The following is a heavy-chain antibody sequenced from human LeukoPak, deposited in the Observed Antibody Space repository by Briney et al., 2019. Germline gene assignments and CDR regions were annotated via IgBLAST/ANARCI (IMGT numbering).Heavy chain of an antibody. Sequence: PGGSLRHSCAASGFTFSNYSMNWVRQAPGKGLEWVSSISSSSSYIYYADSVKGRFTISRDHAKNSLYLQMNSLRAEDTAVYYCASSDFWSGTVNDYWGQGTLVTVSS. D-gene: IGHD3-3*01. J-gene: IGHJ4*02. CDR3: ASSDFWSGTVNDY. CDR1: GFTFSNYS. V-gene: IGHV3-21*01. CDR2: ISSSSSYI.